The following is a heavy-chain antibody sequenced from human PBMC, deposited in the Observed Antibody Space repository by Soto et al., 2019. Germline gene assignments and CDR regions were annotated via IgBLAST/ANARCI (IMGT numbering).Heavy chain of an antibody. V-gene: IGHV3-74*01. Sequence: EVQLVESGGGLVQPGGSLRLSCAASGFTVSSYWMHWVRQAPGKGLVWVSRINSDGSSTSYADYVKGRFTISRDNAKNTLYLQMNSLRAEDTAVYYCARGSGWTAVDYWGQGTLVTVSS. CDR3: ARGSGWTAVDY. D-gene: IGHD6-19*01. CDR2: INSDGSST. CDR1: GFTVSSYW. J-gene: IGHJ4*02.